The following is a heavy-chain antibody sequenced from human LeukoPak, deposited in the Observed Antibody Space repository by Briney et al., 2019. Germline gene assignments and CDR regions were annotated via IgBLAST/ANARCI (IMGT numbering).Heavy chain of an antibody. CDR2: IKQDGSEK. J-gene: IGHJ3*02. V-gene: IGHV3-7*01. D-gene: IGHD2-2*02. Sequence: GGSLRLSCAASGFTFSSYWMSWVRQAPGKGLEWVANIKQDGSEKYYVDSVKGRFTISRDNAKNSLYLQMNSLRAEDTAVYYCAREGLGYCSSTSCYTDAFDIWGQGTMVTVSS. CDR1: GFTFSSYW. CDR3: AREGLGYCSSTSCYTDAFDI.